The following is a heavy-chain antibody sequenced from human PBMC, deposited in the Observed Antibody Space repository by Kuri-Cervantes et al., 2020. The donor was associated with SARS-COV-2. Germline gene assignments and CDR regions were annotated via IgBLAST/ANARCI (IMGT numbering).Heavy chain of an antibody. D-gene: IGHD6-19*01. Sequence: GGSLRLSCAASGFTFSSYAMSWVRQAPGKGLEWVSVIYSGGSSTYYADSVKGRFTISRDNSKNTLYLQMNSLRAEDTAVYYCAKVGTSIAVSGRFDYWGQGTLVTVSS. CDR2: IYSGGSST. V-gene: IGHV3-23*03. CDR3: AKVGTSIAVSGRFDY. J-gene: IGHJ4*02. CDR1: GFTFSSYA.